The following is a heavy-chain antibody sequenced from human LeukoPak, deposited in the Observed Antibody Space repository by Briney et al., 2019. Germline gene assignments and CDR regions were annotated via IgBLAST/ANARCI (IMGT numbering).Heavy chain of an antibody. D-gene: IGHD6-13*01. CDR2: IESKTDGGTT. J-gene: IGHJ4*02. CDR1: GFTFSNAW. Sequence: PGGSLRLSRAASGFTFSNAWMSWVRQAPGKGLEWVGRIESKTDGGTTDYAAPVKGRFTISRDDSKNTLYLQMNSLKTEDTAVYYCTTGRSSWYRTPFDYWGQGTLVTVSS. CDR3: TTGRSSWYRTPFDY. V-gene: IGHV3-15*04.